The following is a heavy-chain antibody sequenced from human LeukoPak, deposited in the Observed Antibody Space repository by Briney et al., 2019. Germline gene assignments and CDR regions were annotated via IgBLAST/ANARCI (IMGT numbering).Heavy chain of an antibody. CDR2: ISYDGSNK. CDR1: GFTFSSYA. V-gene: IGHV3-30*04. D-gene: IGHD5-18*01. J-gene: IGHJ4*02. Sequence: GRSLRLSCAASGFTFSSYAMHWVRQAPGKGLEWVAVISYDGSNKYYADSVKGRFTISRDNSKNTLYLQMNSLRAEDTAVYYCARVQGRYSYGSGFDSWGQGTRVTVSS. CDR3: ARVQGRYSYGSGFDS.